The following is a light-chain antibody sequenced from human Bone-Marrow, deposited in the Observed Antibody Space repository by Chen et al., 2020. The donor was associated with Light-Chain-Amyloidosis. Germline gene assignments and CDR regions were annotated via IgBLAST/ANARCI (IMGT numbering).Light chain of an antibody. CDR1: DLPTKY. V-gene: IGLV3-25*03. CDR3: QSADSSGTYEVI. Sequence: SYELTQPPSVSVSPGQPAWNTCSGDDLPTKYAYWYQQKPGQAPVMVIHRDTERPSGISERFSGSSSGTTATLTISGVQAEDEADYHCQSADSSGTYEVIFGGGTKLTVL. CDR2: RDT. J-gene: IGLJ2*01.